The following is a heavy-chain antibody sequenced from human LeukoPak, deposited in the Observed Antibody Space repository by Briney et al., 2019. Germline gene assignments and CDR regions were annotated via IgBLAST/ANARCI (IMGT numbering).Heavy chain of an antibody. D-gene: IGHD3-22*01. Sequence: ASVKVSCKASGYTFTGYYIHWVRQAPGQGLEWMGWINPNSGGTNYAQKIQGRVTMTRDTSISTVYMELSRLRSDDTAVYYCARVEYYDSSGPFDYWGQGTLVTVSS. CDR3: ARVEYYDSSGPFDY. V-gene: IGHV1-2*02. CDR2: INPNSGGT. J-gene: IGHJ4*02. CDR1: GYTFTGYY.